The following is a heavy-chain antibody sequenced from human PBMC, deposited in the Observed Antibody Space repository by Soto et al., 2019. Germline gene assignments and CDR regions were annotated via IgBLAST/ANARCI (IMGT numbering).Heavy chain of an antibody. D-gene: IGHD5-18*01. CDR1: GFTFSGSA. CDR2: IRSKANSYAT. J-gene: IGHJ6*02. CDR3: TRQRLDTAMGYYYYGMDV. Sequence: GGSLRLSCAASGFTFSGSAMHWVRQASGKGLEWVGRIRSKANSYATAYAASVKGRFTISRDDSKNTAYLQMNSLKTEDTAVYYCTRQRLDTAMGYYYYGMDVWGQGTTVTVS. V-gene: IGHV3-73*01.